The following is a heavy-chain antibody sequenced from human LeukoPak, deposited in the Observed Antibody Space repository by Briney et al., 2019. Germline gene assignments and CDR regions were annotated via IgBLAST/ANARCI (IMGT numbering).Heavy chain of an antibody. J-gene: IGHJ3*02. CDR2: IYYSGST. CDR1: GGSIGSYY. CDR3: ASHYSSGWPDAFDI. Sequence: SETLSLTCTVSGGSIGSYYWSWIRQPPGKGLEWIGYIYYSGSTNYNPSLKSRVTISVDTSKNQFSLKLSSVTAADTAVYFCASHYSSGWPDAFDIWGQGTMVTVSS. V-gene: IGHV4-59*08. D-gene: IGHD6-19*01.